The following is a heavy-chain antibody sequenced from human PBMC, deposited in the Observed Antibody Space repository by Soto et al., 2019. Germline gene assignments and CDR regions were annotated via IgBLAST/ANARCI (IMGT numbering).Heavy chain of an antibody. J-gene: IGHJ4*02. D-gene: IGHD3-22*01. CDR3: ARAGYNSRWTDD. CDR1: GGTFSSYT. CDR2: IIPILGIA. Sequence: QVQLVQSGAEVKKPGSSVKVSCKASGGTFSSYTISWVRQAPGQGLEWMGRIIPILGIANYAPKFQGRVTITADKSTSIVYMELSSLSSEDTAVYCCARAGYNSRWTDDWGQGTLVTVYS. V-gene: IGHV1-69*02.